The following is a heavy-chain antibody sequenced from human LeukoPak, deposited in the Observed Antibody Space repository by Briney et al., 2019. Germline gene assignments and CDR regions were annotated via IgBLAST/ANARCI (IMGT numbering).Heavy chain of an antibody. D-gene: IGHD5-18*01. Sequence: PGGSLRLSSAASGFTFSIYSMNWVRQAPGKGLEWVSSISSSSSYIYYADSVKGRFTISRDNAKISLYLQMNSLRAEDMAVYYCARYRYGSYWYFDLWGGGPLVSVSS. V-gene: IGHV3-21*01. J-gene: IGHJ2*01. CDR1: GFTFSIYS. CDR2: ISSSSSYI. CDR3: ARYRYGSYWYFDL.